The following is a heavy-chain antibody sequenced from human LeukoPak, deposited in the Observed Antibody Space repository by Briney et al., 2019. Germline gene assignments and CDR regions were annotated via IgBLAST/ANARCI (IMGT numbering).Heavy chain of an antibody. J-gene: IGHJ3*02. CDR2: IYYSGST. CDR1: GGSFSSGGYY. D-gene: IGHD6-6*01. Sequence: SQTLSLTCTVSGGSFSSGGYYWSWIRQHPGKGLEWIGYIYYSGSTYYNPSLKSRVTISVDTSKNQFSLKLSSVTAADTAEYYCARKESGQLVRGAFDIWGQGTMVTVSS. V-gene: IGHV4-31*03. CDR3: ARKESGQLVRGAFDI.